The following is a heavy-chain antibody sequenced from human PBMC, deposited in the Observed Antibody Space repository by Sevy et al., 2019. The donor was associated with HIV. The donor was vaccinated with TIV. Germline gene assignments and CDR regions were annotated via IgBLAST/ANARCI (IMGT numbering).Heavy chain of an antibody. D-gene: IGHD2-2*01. Sequence: GGSLRLSCAASGFTFSNYAMSWVRQAPGKGLEWVSTFSFGCGKINYADSVKGRFTISRDNSKNTLYLQMNSLRAEDTALYYCAREGCSKPHDYWGQGTLVTVTS. J-gene: IGHJ4*02. CDR2: FSFGCGKI. V-gene: IGHV3-23*01. CDR3: AREGCSKPHDY. CDR1: GFTFSNYA.